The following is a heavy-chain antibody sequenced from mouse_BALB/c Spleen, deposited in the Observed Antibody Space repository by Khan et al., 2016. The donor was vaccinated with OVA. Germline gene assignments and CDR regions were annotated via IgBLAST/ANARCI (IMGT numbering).Heavy chain of an antibody. V-gene: IGHV9-2-1*01. Sequence: QIQLVQSGPELKKPGETVKISCKASGCTFTDYSMHWVKQAPGKGLQWMGWINTATGEPTYSDAFQGRFSFSLETSASSASLQLTNLQNADTATSCWAGRNEWYYDVGGAGTTVTVSA. CDR3: AGRNEWYYDV. CDR1: GCTFTDYS. CDR2: INTATGEP. J-gene: IGHJ1*01.